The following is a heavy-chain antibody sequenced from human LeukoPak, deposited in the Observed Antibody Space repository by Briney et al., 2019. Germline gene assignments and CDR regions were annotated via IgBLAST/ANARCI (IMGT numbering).Heavy chain of an antibody. CDR3: ARGHHGTGTIWDY. V-gene: IGHV4-30-2*01. J-gene: IGHJ4*02. CDR2: IYHSGST. Sequence: PSETLSLTCTVSGDSISSGGYYWSWIRQLPGKGLEWIGYIYHSGSTYYNPSLKSRVTISVDRSKNQFSLNLSSVTAADTAVYYCARGHHGTGTIWDYWGQGTLVTVSS. CDR1: GDSISSGGYY. D-gene: IGHD1-7*01.